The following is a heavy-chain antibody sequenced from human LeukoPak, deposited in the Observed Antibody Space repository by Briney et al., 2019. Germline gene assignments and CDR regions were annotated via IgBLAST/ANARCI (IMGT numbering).Heavy chain of an antibody. CDR2: ISGSGGST. J-gene: IGHJ4*02. Sequence: GGSLRLSCAASGFTFSSYAMNWVRQAPGKGLEWVSAISGSGGSTYYADSVKGRFTISRDNSKNTLYLQMNSLRAEDTAVYYCARVGYIDEGIDYWGQGTLVTVSS. CDR1: GFTFSSYA. D-gene: IGHD5-24*01. CDR3: ARVGYIDEGIDY. V-gene: IGHV3-23*01.